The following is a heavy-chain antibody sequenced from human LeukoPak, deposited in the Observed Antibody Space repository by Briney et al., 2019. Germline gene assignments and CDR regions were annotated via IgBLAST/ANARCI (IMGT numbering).Heavy chain of an antibody. Sequence: GGSLRLSCAASGFTFSDYYMSWIRQAPGKGLEWVSYISSSGSTIFYADSVKGRFTISRDNAKNSLYLQMNSLRAEDTAVYYCARVTYYYDSSGYYENLNQFDYWGQGTRVTVSS. D-gene: IGHD3-22*01. V-gene: IGHV3-11*01. CDR2: ISSSGSTI. CDR3: ARVTYYYDSSGYYENLNQFDY. J-gene: IGHJ4*02. CDR1: GFTFSDYY.